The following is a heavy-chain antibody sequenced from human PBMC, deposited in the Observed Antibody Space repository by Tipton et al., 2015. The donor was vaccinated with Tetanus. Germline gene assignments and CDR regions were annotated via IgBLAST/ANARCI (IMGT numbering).Heavy chain of an antibody. CDR2: ITSSGHT. D-gene: IGHD3-16*02. Sequence: SLRLSCAASGFSVSDYNMNWVRQAPGKGLEWVSTITSSGHTFYADSVRGRFTISRDNAKNTLYLQMNSLRVEDTAVYYCGRPYTASLYVSDEWGQGTLVTVSS. CDR1: GFSVSDYN. J-gene: IGHJ4*02. V-gene: IGHV3-69-1*01. CDR3: GRPYTASLYVSDE.